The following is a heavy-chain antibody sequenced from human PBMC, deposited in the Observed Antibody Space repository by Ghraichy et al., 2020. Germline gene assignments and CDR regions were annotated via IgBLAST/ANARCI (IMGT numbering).Heavy chain of an antibody. CDR1: GGSISSYY. CDR3: ARAYSYGFSDYYGMDV. D-gene: IGHD5-18*01. J-gene: IGHJ6*02. V-gene: IGHV4-59*01. CDR2: IYYSGST. Sequence: SETLSLTCTVSGGSISSYYWSWIRQPPGKGLEWIGYIYYSGSTNYNPSLKSRVTISVDTSKNQFSLKLSSVTAADTAVYYCARAYSYGFSDYYGMDVWGQGTTVTVSS.